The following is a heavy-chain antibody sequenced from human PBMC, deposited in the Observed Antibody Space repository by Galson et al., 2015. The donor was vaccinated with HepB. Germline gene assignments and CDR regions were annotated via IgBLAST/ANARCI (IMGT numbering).Heavy chain of an antibody. CDR1: GFTFSSYA. Sequence: SLRLSCAASGFTFSSYAMHWVRQAPGKGLEWVAVISYDGSNKYYADSVKGRFTISRDNSKNTLYLQMNSLRAEDTAVYYCARDGYDSSGYYNYWGQGTLVTVSS. V-gene: IGHV3-30*04. CDR2: ISYDGSNK. D-gene: IGHD3-22*01. J-gene: IGHJ4*02. CDR3: ARDGYDSSGYYNY.